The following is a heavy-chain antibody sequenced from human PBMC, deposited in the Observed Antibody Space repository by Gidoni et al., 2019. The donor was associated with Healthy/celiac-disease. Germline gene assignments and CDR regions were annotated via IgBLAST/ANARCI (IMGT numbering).Heavy chain of an antibody. CDR2: ISGSGGST. D-gene: IGHD3-3*01. CDR1: GFTFSSYA. CDR3: ANYDFWSPSHYYYYMDV. Sequence: EVQLLESGGGLVQPGGSLRLSCAASGFTFSSYAMSWVRQAPGKGLELVSAISGSGGSTYYADSVKGRFTISRDNSKNTLYLQMNSLRAEVTAVYYCANYDFWSPSHYYYYMDVWGKGTTVTVSS. J-gene: IGHJ6*03. V-gene: IGHV3-23*01.